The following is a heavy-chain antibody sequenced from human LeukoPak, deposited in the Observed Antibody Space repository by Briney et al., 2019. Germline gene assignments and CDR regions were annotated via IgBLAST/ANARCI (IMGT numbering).Heavy chain of an antibody. CDR1: GFTFCSYS. Sequence: GGSLRLSCAASGFTFCSYSMNWVRQAPGKGLEWVSSSSSSSSYIYYADSVKGRFTISRDNAKNSLYLQMNGLRAEDTAVYYCARGYPKRVLPDYWGQGTLVTVSS. V-gene: IGHV3-21*01. CDR3: ARGYPKRVLPDY. CDR2: SSSSSSYI. D-gene: IGHD2-15*01. J-gene: IGHJ4*02.